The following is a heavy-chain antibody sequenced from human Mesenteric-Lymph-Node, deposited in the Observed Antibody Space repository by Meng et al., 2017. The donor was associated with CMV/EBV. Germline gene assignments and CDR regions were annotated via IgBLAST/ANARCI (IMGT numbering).Heavy chain of an antibody. D-gene: IGHD2-8*02. V-gene: IGHV4-38-2*02. Sequence: SETLSLTCTVSGYSISSGYYWGWIRQPPGKGLEWIASIYHSGTTYSNPSLKSRVTISVDTSKNQFFLNLSSVTAADTALYFCAREGATYGGVSGEFDYWGQGTLVTVSS. J-gene: IGHJ4*02. CDR3: AREGATYGGVSGEFDY. CDR1: GYSISSGYY. CDR2: IYHSGTT.